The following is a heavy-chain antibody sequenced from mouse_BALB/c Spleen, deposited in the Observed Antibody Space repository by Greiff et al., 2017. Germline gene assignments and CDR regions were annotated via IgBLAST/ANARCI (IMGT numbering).Heavy chain of an antibody. CDR1: GFSFTSYG. J-gene: IGHJ4*01. CDR3: ARKHLVPYAMDY. V-gene: IGHV2-2*02. CDR2: IWSGGST. Sequence: QVQLQQSGPGLLQPSQSLSITCTVSGFSFTSYGVHWVRQSPGKGLEWLGVIWSGGSTDYNAAFISRLSISKDNSKSQVFFKMNSLQANDTAIYYCARKHLVPYAMDYWGQGTAVTVSS.